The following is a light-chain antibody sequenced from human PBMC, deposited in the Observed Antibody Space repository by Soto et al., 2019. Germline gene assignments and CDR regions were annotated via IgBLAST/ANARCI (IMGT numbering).Light chain of an antibody. J-gene: IGLJ1*01. CDR2: EVS. V-gene: IGLV2-8*01. Sequence: QSALTQPPSASGSPGQSVTISCTGTSSDVGGYNSVSWYQHHPGNAPKLMIYEVSKRPSGVPDRFSGSKSANTASLTVSGLQAEDEADYYCSSYAGSSNYVFGAGTKLTVL. CDR1: SSDVGGYNS. CDR3: SSYAGSSNYV.